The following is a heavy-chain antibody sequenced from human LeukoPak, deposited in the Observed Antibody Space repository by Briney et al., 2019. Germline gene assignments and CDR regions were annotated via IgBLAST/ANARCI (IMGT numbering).Heavy chain of an antibody. CDR3: ARSGYSYGADAVDI. D-gene: IGHD5-18*01. J-gene: IGHJ3*02. Sequence: PSETLSLTCTVSGYSISSGYYWGWIRQPPGKGLEWIGSLYHSGSTYYNPSLKSRVTISIDTSKNQFSLKLSSVTAADTAVYCCARSGYSYGADAVDIWGQGTMVTVSS. CDR2: LYHSGST. CDR1: GYSISSGYY. V-gene: IGHV4-38-2*02.